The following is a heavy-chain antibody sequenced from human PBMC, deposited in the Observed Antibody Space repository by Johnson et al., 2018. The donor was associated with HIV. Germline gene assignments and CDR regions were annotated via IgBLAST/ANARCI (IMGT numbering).Heavy chain of an antibody. CDR2: IWYDDSNE. V-gene: IGHV3-30*02. J-gene: IGHJ3*02. CDR1: GFTFSSYG. D-gene: IGHD1-7*01. CDR3: AKGRSGTTASIDAFDI. Sequence: QVQLVESGGGVVQPGRSLRLSCAASGFTFSSYGMHWVRQAPGKGLEWVAFIWYDDSNEYYGESGKGRFTISRDNSKNTLYLQMSSLRAEDTAVYYCAKGRSGTTASIDAFDIWGQGTMVTVSS.